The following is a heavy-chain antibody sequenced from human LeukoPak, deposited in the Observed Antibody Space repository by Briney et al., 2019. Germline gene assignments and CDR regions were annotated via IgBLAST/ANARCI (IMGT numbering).Heavy chain of an antibody. D-gene: IGHD6-13*01. CDR1: GFTFSSYS. J-gene: IGHJ4*02. CDR2: ISSSSSYI. V-gene: IGHV3-21*01. Sequence: GGSLRLSCAASGFTFSSYSMNWVRQAPGKGLGWVSSISSSSSYIYYADSVKGRFTISRDNAKNSLYLQMNSLRAEDTAVYYCARRVGSSWYDYWGQGTLVTVSS. CDR3: ARRVGSSWYDY.